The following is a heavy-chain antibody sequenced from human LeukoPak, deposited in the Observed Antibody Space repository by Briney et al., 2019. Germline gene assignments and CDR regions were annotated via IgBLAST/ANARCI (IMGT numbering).Heavy chain of an antibody. J-gene: IGHJ4*02. CDR1: GFIFSVHS. V-gene: IGHV3-48*04. CDR3: ARDFYGYNRVTFFDS. D-gene: IGHD5-24*01. CDR2: ISSSGSSI. Sequence: PGGSLRLSCAASGFIFSVHSMHWVRQAPGKGLERVSYISSSGSSIQYADSVKGRFTISRDNATQSLYLHMNSLRAEDTAVYYCARDFYGYNRVTFFDSWGQGTLVTVSS.